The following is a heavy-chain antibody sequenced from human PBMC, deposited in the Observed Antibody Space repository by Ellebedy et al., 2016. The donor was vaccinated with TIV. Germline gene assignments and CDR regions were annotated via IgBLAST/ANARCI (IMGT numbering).Heavy chain of an antibody. CDR3: ARVKHSGSYYNNWFDP. CDR2: IYYSGST. V-gene: IGHV4-31*03. D-gene: IGHD3-10*01. CDR1: GGSISSGGYY. Sequence: SETLSLXXTVSGGSISSGGYYWSWIRQHPGKGLEWIGYIYYSGSTYYNPSLKSRVTISVDTSKNQFSLKLSSVTAADTAVYYCARVKHSGSYYNNWFDPWGQGTLVTVSS. J-gene: IGHJ5*02.